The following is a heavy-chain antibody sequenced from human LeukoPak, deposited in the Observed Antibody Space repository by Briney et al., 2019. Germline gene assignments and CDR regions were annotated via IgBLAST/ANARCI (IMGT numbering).Heavy chain of an antibody. CDR1: GDSISSYY. J-gene: IGHJ4*02. V-gene: IGHV4-59*08. CDR3: ARAQTGDFDY. D-gene: IGHD7-27*01. Sequence: PSETLSLTCTVSGDSISSYYWSWIRQPPGKGLEWIGYIHYSGSTNYNPSLKSRVTISVDTSKNQFSLKLSSVTAADTAVYYCARAQTGDFDYWGQGTLVTVSS. CDR2: IHYSGST.